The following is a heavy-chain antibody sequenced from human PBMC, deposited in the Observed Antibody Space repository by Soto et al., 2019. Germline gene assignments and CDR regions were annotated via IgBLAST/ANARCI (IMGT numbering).Heavy chain of an antibody. CDR2: ISDDGVSK. Sequence: GSLRLSCAASGFTFSNYGMHWVRQAPGKGLEWVAVISDDGVSKYYADSVQGRFTISRDNSESAVFLQMNSLRPDDTALYFCARAYYFGSGTSYTLYYWGQGTQVPSPQ. J-gene: IGHJ4*02. CDR3: ARAYYFGSGTSYTLYY. V-gene: IGHV3-30*03. CDR1: GFTFSNYG. D-gene: IGHD3-10*01.